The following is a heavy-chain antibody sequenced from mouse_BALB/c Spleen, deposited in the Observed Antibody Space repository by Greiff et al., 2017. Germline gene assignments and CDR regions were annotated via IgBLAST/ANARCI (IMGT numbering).Heavy chain of an antibody. CDR2: INPSTGYT. J-gene: IGHJ2*01. Sequence: QVQLKQSGAELAKPGASVKMSCKASGYTFTSYWMHWVKQRPGQGLEWIGYINPSTGYTEYNQKFKDKATLTADKSSSTAYMQLSSLTSEDSAVYYCAYGNYPFDYWGQGTTLTVSS. V-gene: IGHV1-7*01. CDR3: AYGNYPFDY. D-gene: IGHD2-1*01. CDR1: GYTFTSYW.